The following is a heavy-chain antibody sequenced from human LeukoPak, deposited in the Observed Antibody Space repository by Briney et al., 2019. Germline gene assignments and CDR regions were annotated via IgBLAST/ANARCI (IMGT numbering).Heavy chain of an antibody. D-gene: IGHD3-10*01. CDR3: ARSGVGDAFDI. CDR2: FDPEDGET. V-gene: IGHV1-24*01. J-gene: IGHJ3*02. CDR1: GYTLTELS. Sequence: GASVKVSCEVSGYTLTELSMHWVRQAPGKGLERTGGFDPEDGETIYAQKFQGRVTMTEDTSTDTADMGLSSLRSEDTAVYYCARSGVGDAFDIWGQGTMVTVSS.